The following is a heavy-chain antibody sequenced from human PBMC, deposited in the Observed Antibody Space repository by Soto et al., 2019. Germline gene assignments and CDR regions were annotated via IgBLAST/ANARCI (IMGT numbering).Heavy chain of an antibody. CDR2: IYYSGST. V-gene: IGHV4-31*03. D-gene: IGHD3-22*01. CDR3: ARIHDSSGSFDS. J-gene: IGHJ4*02. Sequence: SAPRSHTGTVSGGSIRCGAHYCYWFRQGPGKGLEWMGYIYYSGSTYNNPSLRSRMTISVDTSNNQFSLRLTSVTAADTAVYYCARIHDSSGSFDSWGQGTLVTVS. CDR1: GGSIRCGAHY.